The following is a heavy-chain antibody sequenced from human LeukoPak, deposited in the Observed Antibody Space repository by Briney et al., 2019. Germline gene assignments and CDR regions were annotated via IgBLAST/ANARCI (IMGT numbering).Heavy chain of an antibody. D-gene: IGHD3-16*01. Sequence: AGGSLRLSCAASGFTFSNYAMSWVRQAPGKGLEWVANIKEDGSAKYYVDSVKGRFTISRDNSKNSLYLETNSLRAEDTAMYYCARDWHYANDYWGQGTLVTVSS. J-gene: IGHJ4*02. V-gene: IGHV3-7*05. CDR3: ARDWHYANDY. CDR2: IKEDGSAK. CDR1: GFTFSNYA.